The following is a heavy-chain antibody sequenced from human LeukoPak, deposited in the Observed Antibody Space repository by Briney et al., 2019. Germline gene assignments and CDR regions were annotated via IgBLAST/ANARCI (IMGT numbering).Heavy chain of an antibody. CDR1: GDSVSVKSDV. CDR2: AYYKSKWSN. D-gene: IGHD3-9*01. CDR3: ARDADWAYDAFDI. Sequence: KCSQTLSLTCAISGDSVSVKSDVWNWIRQSPSKGLEWLGGAYYKSKWSNDYATSVKSRIIISPDTSKHQFSLHLNSDTPEDTAVYYCARDADWAYDAFDIWGQGTMVTVSS. V-gene: IGHV6-1*01. J-gene: IGHJ3*02.